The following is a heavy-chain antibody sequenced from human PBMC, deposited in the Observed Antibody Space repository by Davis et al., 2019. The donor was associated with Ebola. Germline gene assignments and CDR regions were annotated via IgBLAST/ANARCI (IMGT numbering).Heavy chain of an antibody. CDR3: ARGTWQQLVPGTYYFDY. Sequence: ASVKVSCKASAYTFTSYDINWVRQATGQGLEWMGWMNPNSGNTGYAQKFQGRVTMTRNTSISTAYMDLSSLASEDTAVYFCARGTWQQLVPGTYYFDYWGQGTLVTVSS. CDR2: MNPNSGNT. V-gene: IGHV1-8*02. CDR1: AYTFTSYD. D-gene: IGHD6-13*01. J-gene: IGHJ4*02.